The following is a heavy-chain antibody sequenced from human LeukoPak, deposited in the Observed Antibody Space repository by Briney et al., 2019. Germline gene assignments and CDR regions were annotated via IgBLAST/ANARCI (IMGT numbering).Heavy chain of an antibody. V-gene: IGHV4-59*08. J-gene: IGHJ4*02. Sequence: SETLSLTCTVSGGSISSYYWSWIRQPPGKGLEWIGYIYYSGSTNYNPSLKSRVTISVDTSKNQFSLKLSSVTAADTAMYYCAASRAWFGELLGYFDYWGQGTLVTVSS. CDR3: AASRAWFGELLGYFDY. CDR2: IYYSGST. CDR1: GGSISSYY. D-gene: IGHD3-10*01.